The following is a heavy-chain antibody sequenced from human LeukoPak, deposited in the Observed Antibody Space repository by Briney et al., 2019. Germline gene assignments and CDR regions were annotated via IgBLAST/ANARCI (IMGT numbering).Heavy chain of an antibody. Sequence: RGSLRLSCAASGFTFSNYAMTWVRQAPGKGLEWVSGISGSGDNTYYADSVKGRFTISRDNAKNMLYLQMNSLRAEDTAVYYCVKDGYSERFPGSFDYWGQGTRVTVSS. CDR2: ISGSGDNT. V-gene: IGHV3-23*01. J-gene: IGHJ4*02. CDR3: VKDGYSERFPGSFDY. CDR1: GFTFSNYA. D-gene: IGHD5-12*01.